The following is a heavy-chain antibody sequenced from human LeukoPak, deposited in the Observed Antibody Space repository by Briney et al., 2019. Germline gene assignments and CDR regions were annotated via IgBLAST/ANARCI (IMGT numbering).Heavy chain of an antibody. D-gene: IGHD6-19*01. CDR1: GGSISSSSYY. V-gene: IGHV4-39*01. Sequence: SETLSLTCTVSGGSISSSSYYWGWIRQPPGKGLEWIGSIYYSGSTYYNPSLKSRVTISVDTSKNQFSLKLSSVTAADTAVYYCASRSMQWLAFDYWGQGTLVTVSS. J-gene: IGHJ4*02. CDR3: ASRSMQWLAFDY. CDR2: IYYSGST.